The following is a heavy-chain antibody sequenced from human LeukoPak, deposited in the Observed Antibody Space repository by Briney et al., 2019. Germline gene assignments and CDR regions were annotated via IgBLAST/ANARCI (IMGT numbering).Heavy chain of an antibody. V-gene: IGHV1-2*06. J-gene: IGHJ6*03. CDR1: GYTFTGYY. Sequence: GASVKVSCKASGYTFTGYYMHWVRQAPGQGLEWMGRINPNSGGTNYAQKFQGRVTMTRDTSISTAYMELSRLRSDDTAVYYCWGSSKHYCYYYYMDVWGKGTTVTVSS. CDR3: WGSSKHYCYYYYMDV. D-gene: IGHD6-6*01. CDR2: INPNSGGT.